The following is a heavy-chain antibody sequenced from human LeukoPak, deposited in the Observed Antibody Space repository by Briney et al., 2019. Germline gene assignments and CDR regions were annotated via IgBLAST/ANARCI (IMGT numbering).Heavy chain of an antibody. Sequence: ASVKVSCKASGYTFTSYGISWVRLAPGQGLEWMGWISAYNDNTNYAQELQGRVTMTTDTSTSTAYMELRSLRSDDTAVYYCARGSGSSGYYFVDFWGQGTLVTVSS. D-gene: IGHD3-22*01. J-gene: IGHJ4*02. CDR3: ARGSGSSGYYFVDF. V-gene: IGHV1-18*01. CDR1: GYTFTSYG. CDR2: ISAYNDNT.